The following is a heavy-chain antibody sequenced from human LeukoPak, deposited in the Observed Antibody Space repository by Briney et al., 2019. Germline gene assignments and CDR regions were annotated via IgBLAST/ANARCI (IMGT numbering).Heavy chain of an antibody. CDR2: ISCSGGST. Sequence: VGSLRLSCAASGFTFRRYAMSWVRQAPGKGLGWGSAISCSGGSTYYADSVKGRFTTYRDKSKNTLYLQMNSLRAEDTAVYYCAKEGMLGGNYFDYWGQGTLVTVSS. V-gene: IGHV3-23*01. CDR3: AKEGMLGGNYFDY. J-gene: IGHJ4*02. D-gene: IGHD2-15*01. CDR1: GFTFRRYA.